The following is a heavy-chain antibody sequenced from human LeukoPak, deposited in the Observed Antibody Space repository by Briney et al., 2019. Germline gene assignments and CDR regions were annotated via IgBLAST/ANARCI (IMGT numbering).Heavy chain of an antibody. D-gene: IGHD6-6*01. J-gene: IGHJ5*02. V-gene: IGHV4-4*07. Sequence: SETLSLTCLVSGGSISSYFWSWIRQPAGKGLEWIGRIYTSGSTNYNPSLKSRVTMSVDTSKNQFSLKLSSVTAADTAVYYCARRSRGSIAARGYNWFDPWGQGTLVTVSS. CDR2: IYTSGST. CDR3: ARRSRGSIAARGYNWFDP. CDR1: GGSISSYF.